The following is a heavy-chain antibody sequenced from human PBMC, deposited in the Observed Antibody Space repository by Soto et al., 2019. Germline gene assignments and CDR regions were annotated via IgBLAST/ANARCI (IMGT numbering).Heavy chain of an antibody. Sequence: SETLSLTCSVSNGSISGFYWTWIRQPPGKILEWIGYIHYSGRTDYNPSLTSRATMSVDTSKNQFSLNLKSITAADTAVYYCVRVGVGIGNHFDSWGRGTLVTVS. CDR1: NGSISGFY. V-gene: IGHV4-59*12. CDR3: VRVGVGIGNHFDS. D-gene: IGHD1-26*01. J-gene: IGHJ4*02. CDR2: IHYSGRT.